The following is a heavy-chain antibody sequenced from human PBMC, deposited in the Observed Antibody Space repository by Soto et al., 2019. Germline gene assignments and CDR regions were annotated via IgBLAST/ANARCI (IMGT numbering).Heavy chain of an antibody. J-gene: IGHJ4*02. V-gene: IGHV3-30*18. CDR2: ISYDGSNT. CDR3: AKDRGSYFDY. D-gene: IGHD1-26*01. CDR1: GFTVSSNY. Sequence: GGSLRLSCAASGFTVSSNYMSWVRQAPGKGLEWVAVISYDGSNTYYADSVKGRFTISRDNSKNTLYLQMDSLRAEDTAVFYCAKDRGSYFDYWGQGTLVTVSS.